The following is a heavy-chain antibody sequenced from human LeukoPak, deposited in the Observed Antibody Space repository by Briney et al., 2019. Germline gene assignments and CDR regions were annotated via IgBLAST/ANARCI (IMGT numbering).Heavy chain of an antibody. V-gene: IGHV1-69*04. CDR1: GGTFSSYA. CDR2: IIPIFGIA. Sequence: SVKVSCKASGGTFSSYAISWVRQAPGQGLEWMGRIIPIFGIANYAQKFQGRVTITADKSTSTAYMELSSLRSEDTAVYYCARGRSRGMATITAYYYYYYGVDVWGQGTTVTVSS. J-gene: IGHJ6*02. CDR3: ARGRSRGMATITAYYYYYYGVDV. D-gene: IGHD5-24*01.